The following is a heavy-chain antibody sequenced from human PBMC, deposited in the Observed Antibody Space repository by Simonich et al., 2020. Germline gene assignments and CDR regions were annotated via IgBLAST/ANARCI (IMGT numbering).Heavy chain of an antibody. CDR3: ARARLYSSSHAFDI. D-gene: IGHD6-6*01. Sequence: QVQLVQSGAEVKKPGASVKVSCKASGYTFTGYYMHWVRQAPGQGREWMGWINPNRGGTNYAQKFQGRVTMTRDTSISTAYMERSRLRSDDTAVYYCARARLYSSSHAFDIWGQGTMVTVSS. V-gene: IGHV1-2*02. CDR2: INPNRGGT. J-gene: IGHJ3*02. CDR1: GYTFTGYY.